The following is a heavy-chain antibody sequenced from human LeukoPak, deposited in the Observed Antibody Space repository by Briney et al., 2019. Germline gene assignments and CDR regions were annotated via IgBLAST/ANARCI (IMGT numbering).Heavy chain of an antibody. D-gene: IGHD3-3*01. CDR1: GFTFSSYA. CDR2: ISGSGGST. V-gene: IGHV3-23*01. J-gene: IGHJ4*02. Sequence: GGSLRLSCAASGFTFSSYAMSWVRQAPGKGLEWVSAISGSGGSTYYADSVKGRFTISRDNSKNTLYLQMNSLRAEDTAVYYCAKSVYVFGDFWSGYYYYFDYWSQGTLVTVSS. CDR3: AKSVYVFGDFWSGYYYYFDY.